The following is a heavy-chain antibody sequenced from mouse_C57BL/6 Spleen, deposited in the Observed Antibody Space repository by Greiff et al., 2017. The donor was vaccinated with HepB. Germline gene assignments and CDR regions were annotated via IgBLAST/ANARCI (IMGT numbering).Heavy chain of an antibody. J-gene: IGHJ3*01. CDR1: GYAFTNYL. V-gene: IGHV1-54*01. CDR3: ARRDGFLWFAY. D-gene: IGHD2-3*01. Sequence: VKLQESGAELVRPGTSVKVSCKASGYAFTNYLIEWVKQRPGQGLEWIGVINPGSGGTNYNEKFKGKATLTADKSSSTAYMQLSSLTSEDSAVYFCARRDGFLWFAYWGQGTLVTVSA. CDR2: INPGSGGT.